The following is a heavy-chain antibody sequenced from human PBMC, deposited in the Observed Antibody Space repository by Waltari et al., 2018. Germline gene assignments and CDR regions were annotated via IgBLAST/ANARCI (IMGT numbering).Heavy chain of an antibody. D-gene: IGHD5-12*01. CDR3: AREGYSGYDYSDY. V-gene: IGHV4-61*09. J-gene: IGHJ4*02. CDR2: IYTSGST. Sequence: QVQLQESGPGLVKPSQTLSLTCTVSGGSISSGSYYWSWIRQPAGKGLEWIGYIYTSGSTNYNPSLKSRVTISVDTSKNQFSLKRSSVTAADTAVYYCAREGYSGYDYSDYWGQGTLVTVSS. CDR1: GGSISSGSYY.